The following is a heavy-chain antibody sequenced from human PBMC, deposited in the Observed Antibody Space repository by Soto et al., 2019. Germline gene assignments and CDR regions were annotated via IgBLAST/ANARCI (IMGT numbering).Heavy chain of an antibody. CDR3: ARGINSAFDS. Sequence: PSETLSLTCAVSGGSISSGDYYWSWIRQPPGKGLEWLGRTFYRSKWSNDYAESVKSRITINPDTSKNQFSLQLNSVTPEDTAVYFCARGINSAFDSWGRGTLVTSPQ. CDR2: TFYRSKWSN. CDR1: GGSISSGD. V-gene: IGHV6-1*01. J-gene: IGHJ4*02. D-gene: IGHD2-15*01.